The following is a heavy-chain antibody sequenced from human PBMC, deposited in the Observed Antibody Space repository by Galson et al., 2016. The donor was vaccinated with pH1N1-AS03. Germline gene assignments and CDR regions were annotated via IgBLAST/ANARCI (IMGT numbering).Heavy chain of an antibody. Sequence: SLRLSCAASGFTFSNYWMHWVRQAPGRGLEWVANINQDESEKYYVDSAKGRFTISRDNSKNTLYLQMNSLRAEDTAVYYCVRDFRWGGNSGYWGQGTLVTVSS. CDR1: GFTFSNYW. D-gene: IGHD4-23*01. J-gene: IGHJ4*02. CDR2: INQDESEK. CDR3: VRDFRWGGNSGY. V-gene: IGHV3-7*01.